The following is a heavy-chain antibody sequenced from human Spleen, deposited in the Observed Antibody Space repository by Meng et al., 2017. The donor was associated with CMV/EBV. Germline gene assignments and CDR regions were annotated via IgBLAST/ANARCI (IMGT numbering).Heavy chain of an antibody. CDR2: LNWNGGTR. J-gene: IGHJ4*02. V-gene: IGHV3-20*04. D-gene: IGHD2-2*01. Sequence: GESLKISCAASGFTFSSYSMNWVRQVPGKGLEWVSGLNWNGGTRAYADSVKGRFTISRDNSKTSLYLQMNSLRVEDTAFYYCTRDQGHCSSTSCYWGPFDYWGQGALVTVSS. CDR3: TRDQGHCSSTSCYWGPFDY. CDR1: GFTFSSYS.